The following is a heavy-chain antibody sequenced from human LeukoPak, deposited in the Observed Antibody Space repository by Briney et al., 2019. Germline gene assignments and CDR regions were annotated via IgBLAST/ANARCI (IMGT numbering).Heavy chain of an antibody. D-gene: IGHD3-10*01. V-gene: IGHV4-38-2*02. CDR1: GYSITTAYY. Sequence: SETLSLTCTVSGYSITTAYYWGWIRQPPGKGLEWIGSLYHSGSSYYNPSLKSRVTISVDTSKNQFSLRLTSVTAADTAVYYCARDNLGFGDLSKYYFDYWGQGTLVTVSS. CDR3: ARDNLGFGDLSKYYFDY. CDR2: LYHSGSS. J-gene: IGHJ4*02.